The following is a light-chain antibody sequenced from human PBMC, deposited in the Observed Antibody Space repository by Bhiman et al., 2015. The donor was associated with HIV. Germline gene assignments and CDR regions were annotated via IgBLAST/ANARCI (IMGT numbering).Light chain of an antibody. Sequence: YEVTQPPSVSVSPGQTANITCSGDNLGDKYVSWYRQKPGQSPVVVIYQDNKRPSEIPERFSGSNSGNTATLTISGTQAMDEADYYCQAWAGNTEVFGSGTRVTVL. CDR2: QDN. V-gene: IGLV3-1*01. CDR3: QAWAGNTEV. CDR1: NLGDKY. J-gene: IGLJ1*01.